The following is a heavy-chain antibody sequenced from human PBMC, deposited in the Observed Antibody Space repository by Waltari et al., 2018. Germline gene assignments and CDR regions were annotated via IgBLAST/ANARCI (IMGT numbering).Heavy chain of an antibody. CDR3: ARGRRHSSSWYLTCYMDV. CDR2: INHSGST. CDR1: GGSFSGYY. V-gene: IGHV4-34*01. J-gene: IGHJ6*03. Sequence: QVQLQQWGAGLLKPSETLSLTCAVYGGSFSGYYWSWIPQPPGKGLEWIGEINHSGSTNYNPSRKSRVTISVDTSKNQFSLKLSSVTAADTAVYYCARGRRHSSSWYLTCYMDVWGKGTTVTVSS. D-gene: IGHD6-13*01.